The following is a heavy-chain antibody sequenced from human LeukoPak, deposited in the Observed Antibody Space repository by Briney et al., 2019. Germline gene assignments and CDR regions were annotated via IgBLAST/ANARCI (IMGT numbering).Heavy chain of an antibody. D-gene: IGHD3-10*01. CDR3: ARTTMVRGVTHAFDI. CDR2: INPNSGGT. J-gene: IGHJ3*02. CDR1: GFTFTGYY. Sequence: GASVKVSCRASGFTFTGYYMHWVRQAPGQGLEWMGWINPNSGGTNYAQKLQGRVTMTRDTSISTAYMELSRLRSDDTAVYYCARTTMVRGVTHAFDIWGQGTMVTVSS. V-gene: IGHV1-2*02.